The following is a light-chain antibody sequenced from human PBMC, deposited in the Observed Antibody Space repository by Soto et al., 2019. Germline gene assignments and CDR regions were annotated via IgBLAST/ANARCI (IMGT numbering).Light chain of an antibody. J-gene: IGLJ2*01. CDR1: SSDVGFYNY. CDR3: SSYTNSSTVI. V-gene: IGLV2-14*03. Sequence: QSVLTQPASVSGSPGQSITISCTGTSSDVGFYNYVSWYQQHPGKAPKLMIYEVSNRPSGVSYRFSGSKSGNTASLTISGLQAEDEDDYDCSSYTNSSTVIFGGGTKVTFL. CDR2: EVS.